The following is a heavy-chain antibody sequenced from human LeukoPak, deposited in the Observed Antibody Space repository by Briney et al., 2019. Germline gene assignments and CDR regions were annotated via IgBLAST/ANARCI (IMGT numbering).Heavy chain of an antibody. CDR2: IYSGGST. J-gene: IGHJ4*02. D-gene: IGHD2-15*01. CDR3: ATSARTYLGSSLDY. CDR1: GFTFSTYA. Sequence: GGSLRLSCAASGFTFSTYAMSWVRQAPGKGLEWVSVIYSGGSTYYADSVKGRFTISRDNSKNTLYLQMNSLRAEDTALYYCATSARTYLGSSLDYWGQGTLVTVSS. V-gene: IGHV3-66*01.